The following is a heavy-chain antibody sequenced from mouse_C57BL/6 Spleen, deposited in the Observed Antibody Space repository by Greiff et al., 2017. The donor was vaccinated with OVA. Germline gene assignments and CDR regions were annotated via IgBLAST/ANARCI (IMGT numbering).Heavy chain of an antibody. CDR1: GYTFTDYY. J-gene: IGHJ2*01. V-gene: IGHV1-26*01. CDR2: INPNNGGT. Sequence: VQLQQSGPELVKPGASVKISCKASGYTFTDYYMNWVKQSHGKSLEWIGDINPNNGGTSYTQQFKGKATLTVDQSSRTAFMELRSLTSEDSAVYYCARDRGEYDEYYFDYWGQGTTLTVSS. D-gene: IGHD2-4*01. CDR3: ARDRGEYDEYYFDY.